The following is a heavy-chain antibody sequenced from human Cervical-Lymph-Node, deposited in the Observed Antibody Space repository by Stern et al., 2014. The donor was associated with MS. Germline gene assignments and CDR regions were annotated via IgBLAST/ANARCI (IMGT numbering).Heavy chain of an antibody. V-gene: IGHV4-59*08. CDR3: ARHGDTSFVY. J-gene: IGHJ4*02. D-gene: IGHD2-21*02. CDR1: GGSISNYY. Sequence: QVQLQESGPGLVQPSETLSLTCTVSGGSISNYYWSWIRQPPGPGLGWIGYIYYIGTTNYNPSLKSRVTISVDTSKNQFSLRLSSVSVADTAVYYCARHGDTSFVYWGQGTLVTISS. CDR2: IYYIGTT.